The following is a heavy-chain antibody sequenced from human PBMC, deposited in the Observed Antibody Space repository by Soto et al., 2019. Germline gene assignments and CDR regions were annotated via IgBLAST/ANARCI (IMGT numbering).Heavy chain of an antibody. V-gene: IGHV2-5*02. CDR3: AHMAKSLGVVVVAARSDYFDY. CDR2: IYWDDDN. CDR1: GFSLSTSGVG. J-gene: IGHJ4*02. Sequence: SGPTLVNPTQTLTLTCTFSGFSLSTSGVGVGWIRQPPGKALEWLALIYWDDDNRYSPSLKSRLTITKDTSKNQVVLTMTNMDPVDTATYYCAHMAKSLGVVVVAARSDYFDYWGQGTLVTVSS. D-gene: IGHD2-15*01.